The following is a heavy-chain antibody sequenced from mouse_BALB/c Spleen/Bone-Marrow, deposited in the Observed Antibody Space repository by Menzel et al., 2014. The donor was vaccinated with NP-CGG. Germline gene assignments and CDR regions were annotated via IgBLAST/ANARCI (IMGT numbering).Heavy chain of an antibody. CDR1: GFSLTDYG. J-gene: IGHJ2*01. CDR3: ARNYYDSSFYFDY. D-gene: IGHD1-1*01. Sequence: VQLQQSGPGLVAPSQSLSITCTVSGFSLTDYGVNWVRQPPGKGLEWLGMIWGDGRTDYNSALKSRLSISKDNSKSQVFLKTNSLQTDDTARYYCARNYYDSSFYFDYWGQGTTLTVSS. CDR2: IWGDGRT. V-gene: IGHV2-6-7*01.